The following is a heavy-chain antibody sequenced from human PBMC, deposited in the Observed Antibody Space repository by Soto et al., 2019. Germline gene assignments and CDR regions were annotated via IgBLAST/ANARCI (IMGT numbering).Heavy chain of an antibody. J-gene: IGHJ1*01. V-gene: IGHV3-9*01. Sequence: EVQLVESGGGLVQPGRSRRLSCSAAGFTFDDCAMHWVRQAPCQGLEWVSGISGNSGSIGYADSVKGRFTISRDNAKNSLYLQMNSLRAEDTALYYCANDSSSWYYGGYFQHWGQGTLVTVSA. CDR2: ISGNSGSI. D-gene: IGHD6-13*01. CDR3: ANDSSSWYYGGYFQH. CDR1: GFTFDDCA.